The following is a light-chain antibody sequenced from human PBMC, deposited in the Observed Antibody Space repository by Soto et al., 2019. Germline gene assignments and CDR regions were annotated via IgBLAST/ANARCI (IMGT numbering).Light chain of an antibody. J-gene: IGKJ1*01. CDR2: GAS. Sequence: EIVLTQSPGTLSFSPGEGATLSCRASQSVSSSSLAWYQQKPGQAPRLLTYGASSRATGIPDRFSGSGSGTDFTLTISRLELEDFAVYYCQQYGSSPPTFGQGTKVEIK. CDR3: QQYGSSPPT. CDR1: QSVSSSS. V-gene: IGKV3-20*01.